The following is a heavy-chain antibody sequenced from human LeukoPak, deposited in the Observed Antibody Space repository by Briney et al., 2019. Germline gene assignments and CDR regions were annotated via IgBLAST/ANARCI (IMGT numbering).Heavy chain of an antibody. V-gene: IGHV3-30-3*01. CDR1: GFTFSSYA. J-gene: IGHJ1*01. CDR3: ARGPSYFQH. Sequence: GGSLRLSCAASGFTFSSYAMHWVRQAPGKGLEWVAVISYDGSNKYYADSVKGRFTISRDISKNTLYLQMNSLRAEDTAVYYCARGPSYFQHWGQGTLVTVSS. CDR2: ISYDGSNK.